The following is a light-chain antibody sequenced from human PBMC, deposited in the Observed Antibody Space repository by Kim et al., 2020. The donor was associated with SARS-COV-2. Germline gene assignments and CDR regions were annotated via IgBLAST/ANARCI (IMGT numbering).Light chain of an antibody. CDR3: QQYNNWPPLT. J-gene: IGKJ4*01. V-gene: IGKV3-15*01. CDR1: ESVGNN. Sequence: SPGDGATLSCRASESVGNNLAWYQQKPGQGPRLLIYGASTRATGIPARFSGSGSGTEFTLTISSLQSEDFAVYYCQQYNNWPPLTFGGGTKVDIK. CDR2: GAS.